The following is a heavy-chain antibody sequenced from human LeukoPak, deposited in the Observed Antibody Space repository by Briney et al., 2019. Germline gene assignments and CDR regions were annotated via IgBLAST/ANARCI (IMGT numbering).Heavy chain of an antibody. D-gene: IGHD3-22*01. CDR1: GYTFTGYY. CDR2: INPNSGGT. CDR3: ARDPSITMIVVVTPDY. Sequence: GASVKVSCKASGYTFTGYYMHWVRQAPGQGLEWMGWINPNSGGTNYAQKFQGRVTMTRDTSISTAYMELSRLRSDDTAVHYCARDPSITMIVVVTPDYWGQGTLVTVSS. J-gene: IGHJ4*02. V-gene: IGHV1-2*02.